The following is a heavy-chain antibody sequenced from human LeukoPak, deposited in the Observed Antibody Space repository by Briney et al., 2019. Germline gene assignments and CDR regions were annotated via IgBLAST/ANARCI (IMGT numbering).Heavy chain of an antibody. CDR2: IHYSGST. J-gene: IGHJ4*02. Sequence: PSETLSLTCTVSGASISSYYWNWIRQPPGKGLEWIGYIHYSGSTNYSPSLKSRVTISIDTSKNQFSLKLSSVTAADTAVYYCASQQDRSGYESNFDYWGQGTLVTVSS. CDR1: GASISSYY. D-gene: IGHD3-22*01. CDR3: ASQQDRSGYESNFDY. V-gene: IGHV4-59*08.